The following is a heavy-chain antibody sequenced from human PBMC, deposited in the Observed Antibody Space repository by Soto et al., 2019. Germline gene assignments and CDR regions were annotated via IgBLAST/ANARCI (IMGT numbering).Heavy chain of an antibody. D-gene: IGHD3-9*01. Sequence: SETLSLTCTVSGGSVSSGGYSWRWIRQPPGKGLEWIGYIYYSGSTNYNPSLKSRVTISVDTSKNQFSLKLSSVTAADTAVYYCARSTILTGYWYGMDVWGQGTTVTVSS. J-gene: IGHJ6*02. CDR1: GGSVSSGGYS. CDR2: IYYSGST. V-gene: IGHV4-61*08. CDR3: ARSTILTGYWYGMDV.